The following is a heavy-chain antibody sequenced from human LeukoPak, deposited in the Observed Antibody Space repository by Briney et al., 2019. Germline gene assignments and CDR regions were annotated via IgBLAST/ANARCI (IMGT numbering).Heavy chain of an antibody. Sequence: ASVKVSCKASAYTFTNYYMHWVRQAPGQGLEWMGIINPSGGSTSYAQKFQGRVTMARDTSTSTVYMELSSLRSEDTAVYYCARVYSGNYYRAFDIWGQGTMVIVSS. V-gene: IGHV1-46*01. CDR2: INPSGGST. CDR1: AYTFTNYY. J-gene: IGHJ3*02. CDR3: ARVYSGNYYRAFDI. D-gene: IGHD1-26*01.